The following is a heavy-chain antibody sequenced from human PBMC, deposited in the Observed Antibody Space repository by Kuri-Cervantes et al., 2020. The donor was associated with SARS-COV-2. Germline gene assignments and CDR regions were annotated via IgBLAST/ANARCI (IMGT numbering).Heavy chain of an antibody. D-gene: IGHD5-24*01. CDR1: GYTFTSYA. CDR2: INAGNGNT. J-gene: IGHJ4*02. Sequence: ASVKVSCKASGYTFTSYAMHWVRQAPGQRLEWMGWINAGNGNTKYSQKFQGRVTITRDTSASTAYMELSSLRSEDTAVYYCARDGGGGKDGYNFDYWGQGTLVTVSS. V-gene: IGHV1-3*01. CDR3: ARDGGGGKDGYNFDY.